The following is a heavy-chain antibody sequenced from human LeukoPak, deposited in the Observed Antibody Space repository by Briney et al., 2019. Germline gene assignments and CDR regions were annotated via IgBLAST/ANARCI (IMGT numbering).Heavy chain of an antibody. Sequence: ASVKVSCKASGYTVTSYGISWVRQAPGQGLEWMGWISAYNGNTNYAKKLQGRVTMTTDTSTRTAYKELRSLRSDDTAVYYCARAKRTRIQLSQFSRMDVWGQGTTVTVSS. D-gene: IGHD5-18*01. J-gene: IGHJ6*02. CDR3: ARAKRTRIQLSQFSRMDV. CDR1: GYTVTSYG. CDR2: ISAYNGNT. V-gene: IGHV1-18*01.